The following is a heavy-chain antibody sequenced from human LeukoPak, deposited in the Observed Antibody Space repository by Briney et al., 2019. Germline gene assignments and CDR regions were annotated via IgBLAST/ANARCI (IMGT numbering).Heavy chain of an antibody. Sequence: GRSLRLSCAASGFTFSSYGMHWVRQAPGKGLEWVAVIWYDGSNKYYADSVKGRFTISRDNSKNTLYLQMNSLRAEDTAVYYCARSPYYYGMDVWGRGTTVTVSS. J-gene: IGHJ6*02. CDR1: GFTFSSYG. V-gene: IGHV3-33*01. CDR3: ARSPYYYGMDV. CDR2: IWYDGSNK.